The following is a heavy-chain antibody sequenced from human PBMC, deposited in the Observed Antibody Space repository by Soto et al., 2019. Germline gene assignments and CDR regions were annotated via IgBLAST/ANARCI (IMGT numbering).Heavy chain of an antibody. CDR3: ARESISDPTYYYYGMDV. Sequence: PSQTLSLTCAISGDSVSSNSAAWNWIRQSPSRGLEWLGRTYYRSKWYNDYAVSVKSRITINPDTSKNQFSLQLNSVTPEDTAVYYCARESISDPTYYYYGMDVWGQGTTVTVSS. J-gene: IGHJ6*02. V-gene: IGHV6-1*01. D-gene: IGHD2-21*01. CDR2: TYYRSKWYN. CDR1: GDSVSSNSAA.